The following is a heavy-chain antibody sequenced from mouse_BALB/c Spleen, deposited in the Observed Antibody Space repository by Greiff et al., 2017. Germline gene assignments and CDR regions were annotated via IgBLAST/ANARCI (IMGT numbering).Heavy chain of an antibody. CDR1: GFTFSSYG. Sequence: EVKLVESGGDLVKPGGSLKLSCAASGFTFSSYGMSWVRQTPDKRLEWVATISSGGSYTYYPDSVKGRFTISRDNAKNTLYLQMSSLKSEDTAMYYCARQPAGAWFAYWGQGTLVTVSA. J-gene: IGHJ3*01. CDR2: ISSGGSYT. V-gene: IGHV5-6*01. CDR3: ARQPAGAWFAY. D-gene: IGHD6-1*01.